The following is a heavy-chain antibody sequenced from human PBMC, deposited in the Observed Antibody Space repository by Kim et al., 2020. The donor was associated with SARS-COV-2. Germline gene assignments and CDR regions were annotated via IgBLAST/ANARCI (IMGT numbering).Heavy chain of an antibody. Sequence: ASVKVSCKASGYSFKTYAINWVRQAPGQRLEWMGWINADNGNTRYSQNFHGRVTFSMDTSADTAYMDLSSLTSEDTAVYYCARNRVGATDFDNWGQGTLVTVSS. J-gene: IGHJ4*02. D-gene: IGHD4-17*01. CDR1: GYSFKTYA. V-gene: IGHV1-3*01. CDR2: INADNGNT. CDR3: ARNRVGATDFDN.